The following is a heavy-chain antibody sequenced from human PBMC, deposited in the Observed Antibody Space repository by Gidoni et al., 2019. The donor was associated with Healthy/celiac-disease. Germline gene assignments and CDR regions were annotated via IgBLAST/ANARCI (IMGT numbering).Heavy chain of an antibody. CDR1: GGSISSGGYY. V-gene: IGHV4-31*03. CDR3: ARAEGMTTVTTGWFDP. CDR2: IYYSGST. Sequence: QVQLQESGPGLVKPSQTLSLTCTFSGGSISSGGYYWSWIRQHPGKGLEWIGYIYYSGSTYYNPSLKSRVTISVDTSKNQFSLKLSSVTAADTAVYYCARAEGMTTVTTGWFDPWGQGTLVTVSS. D-gene: IGHD4-17*01. J-gene: IGHJ5*02.